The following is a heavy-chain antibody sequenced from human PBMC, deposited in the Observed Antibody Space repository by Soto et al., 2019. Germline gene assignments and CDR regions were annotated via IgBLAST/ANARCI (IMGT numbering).Heavy chain of an antibody. V-gene: IGHV1-46*01. Sequence: AAVKVSCMASRYTFASYYLHWLRQAPGQGLEWMGIINPSGGSTSYAQKFQGRVTMTRDTSTSTVYMELSSLRSEDTAVYYCARDWGPFYFDYWGQGTLVTVSS. CDR3: ARDWGPFYFDY. CDR2: INPSGGST. CDR1: RYTFASYY. J-gene: IGHJ4*02. D-gene: IGHD3-16*01.